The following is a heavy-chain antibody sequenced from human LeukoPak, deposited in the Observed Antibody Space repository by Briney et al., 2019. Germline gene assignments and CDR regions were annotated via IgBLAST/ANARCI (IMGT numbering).Heavy chain of an antibody. CDR3: ARGKYDSGGYYLDY. J-gene: IGHJ4*02. V-gene: IGHV4-34*01. CDR2: INHSGST. Sequence: SETLSLTCAVYGGSFSGYYWSWIRQPPGKGLEWIGEINHSGSTNYNPSLKSRVTISVDTSKSQFSLMLSSVTAADTAVYYCARGKYDSGGYYLDYWGQGTLVTVSS. CDR1: GGSFSGYY. D-gene: IGHD3-22*01.